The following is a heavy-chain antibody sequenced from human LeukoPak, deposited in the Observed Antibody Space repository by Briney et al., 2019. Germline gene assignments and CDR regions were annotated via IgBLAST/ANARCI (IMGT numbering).Heavy chain of an antibody. V-gene: IGHV4-30-4*08. CDR3: ARAGYRGSFPSTLIDY. Sequence: SQTLSLTCTVSGGSVSSGDYYWSWIRQPPGKGLEWIGYIFYSGSTYYNPSLRSRVTISVDTSNNQFSLKLTSVTAADTAVYYCARAGYRGSFPSTLIDYWGQGTLVTVSS. CDR2: IFYSGST. D-gene: IGHD3-9*01. J-gene: IGHJ4*02. CDR1: GGSVSSGDYY.